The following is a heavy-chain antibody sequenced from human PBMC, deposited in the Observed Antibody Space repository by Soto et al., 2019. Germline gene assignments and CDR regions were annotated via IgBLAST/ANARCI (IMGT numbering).Heavy chain of an antibody. V-gene: IGHV4-59*08. Sequence: SETLSLTCTVSGGSISSYYWSWIRQPPGKGLEWIGYIYYSGSTNYNPSNKSRVTISLDTSKNQFSLKLSSVTAADTAVYYCARLKGSGSYYGYYFDYWGQGTLVTVSS. CDR1: GGSISSYY. CDR3: ARLKGSGSYYGYYFDY. D-gene: IGHD3-10*01. CDR2: IYYSGST. J-gene: IGHJ4*02.